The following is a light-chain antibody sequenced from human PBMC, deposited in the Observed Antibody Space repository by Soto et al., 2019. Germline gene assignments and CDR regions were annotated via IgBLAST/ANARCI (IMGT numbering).Light chain of an antibody. V-gene: IGLV2-11*01. J-gene: IGLJ2*01. Sequence: QSVLTQPRSVSGSPGQSVTISCTGSSSDVGGYNYVSWYQQYPGKVPRLMIYDVSKRPSGVPDRFSGSKSGNTASLTISGLQAEDEADYYCCSYAGSYSIFGGGTQLTVL. CDR3: CSYAGSYSI. CDR2: DVS. CDR1: SSDVGGYNY.